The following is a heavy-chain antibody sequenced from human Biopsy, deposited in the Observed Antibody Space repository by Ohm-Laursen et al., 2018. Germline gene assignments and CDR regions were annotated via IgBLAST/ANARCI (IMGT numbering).Heavy chain of an antibody. J-gene: IGHJ6*02. CDR1: GYNFGNYY. Sequence: GSSVKVSCKASGYNFGNYYINWVRKVPGQGLEWLGVVNPVAEATMYAQKFQDRITLTRDASTNTVYMDLTSLTSEDTAVYYCAREPPLRLGVCGAIRCFKEVFGMDVWGQGTTVIVSS. CDR2: VNPVAEAT. V-gene: IGHV1-46*01. CDR3: AREPPLRLGVCGAIRCFKEVFGMDV. D-gene: IGHD2-21*01.